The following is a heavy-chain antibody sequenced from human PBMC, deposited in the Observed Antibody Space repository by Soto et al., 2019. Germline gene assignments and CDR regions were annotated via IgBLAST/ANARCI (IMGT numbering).Heavy chain of an antibody. D-gene: IGHD3-22*01. J-gene: IGHJ4*02. CDR3: ARDQYDYDSSGYYYGFFWLY. V-gene: IGHV1-69*13. CDR1: GGTFSSYA. Sequence: ASVKVSCKASGGTFSSYAISWVRQAPGQGLEWMGGIIPIFGTANYAQKFQGRVTITADESTSTAYMELSSLRSEDTAVYYCARDQYDYDSSGYYYGFFWLYSGQGTLVTVSS. CDR2: IIPIFGTA.